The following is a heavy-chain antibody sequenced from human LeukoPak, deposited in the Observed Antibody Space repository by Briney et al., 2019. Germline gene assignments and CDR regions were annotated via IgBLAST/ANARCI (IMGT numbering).Heavy chain of an antibody. V-gene: IGHV1-24*01. CDR3: ATVITPAEVQYFQH. Sequence: ASVKVSCKVSGYSLTELSMHWVRQAPGKGFEWMGGFDPEDGETIYAQKFQGRVTMTEDTSTDTAYMELNSLRSEDTAVYYCATVITPAEVQYFQHWGQGTLVTVSS. CDR2: FDPEDGET. CDR1: GYSLTELS. D-gene: IGHD3-22*01. J-gene: IGHJ1*01.